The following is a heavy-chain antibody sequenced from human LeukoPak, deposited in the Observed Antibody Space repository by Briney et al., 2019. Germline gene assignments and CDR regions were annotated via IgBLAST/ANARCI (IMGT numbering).Heavy chain of an antibody. CDR2: INWNGGST. CDR1: GFTFDGYG. J-gene: IGHJ5*02. CDR3: ARDSSAAANWWFDP. V-gene: IGHV3-20*01. Sequence: GGSLRLSCAASGFTFDGYGMSWVRQAPGKGLGWVSGINWNGGSTGYADSVKGRSTISRDNAKNSLYLQMNSLRAEDTALYHCARDSSAAANWWFDPWGQGTLVTVSS. D-gene: IGHD6-13*01.